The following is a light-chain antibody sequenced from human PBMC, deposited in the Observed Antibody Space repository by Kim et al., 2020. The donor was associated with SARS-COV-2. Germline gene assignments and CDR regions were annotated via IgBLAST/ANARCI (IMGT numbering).Light chain of an antibody. V-gene: IGKV1-27*01. CDR2: AAS. J-gene: IGKJ4*01. Sequence: DIQMTQSPSSLSASVGDRVTITCRASQGISNYLAWYQQKPGRVPKLLIYAASSLQSGVPSRFSGSGSGTDFTLTNSSLQPEDGATYYCQKYNSAPPLTFGGGNKVDIK. CDR1: QGISNY. CDR3: QKYNSAPPLT.